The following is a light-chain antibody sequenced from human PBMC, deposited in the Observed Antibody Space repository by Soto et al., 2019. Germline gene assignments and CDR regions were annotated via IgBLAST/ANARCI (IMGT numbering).Light chain of an antibody. CDR2: EVS. CDR3: SSYTSSITLV. CDR1: SNDVGAYNY. J-gene: IGLJ1*01. V-gene: IGLV2-14*01. Sequence: QSVLTQPASVSGSPGQPITVSCTGTSNDVGAYNYVSWFQQHPGKAPKLMIYEVSNRPSGVSNRFSGSKSGNTASLTISGLQAEDEADYYCSSYTSSITLVFXTGTKVTVL.